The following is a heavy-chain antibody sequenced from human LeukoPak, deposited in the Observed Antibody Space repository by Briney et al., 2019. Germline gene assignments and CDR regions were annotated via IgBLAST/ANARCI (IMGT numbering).Heavy chain of an antibody. Sequence: PGGSLRLSCATSGFTFSAFPMHWVRRAPGKGLESVSAISEFGSRTYYANSVRGRFIISRDNSKSTLDLQMDSLRLEDMAVYYCARETKGDYDYWGQGTLVTVSS. V-gene: IGHV3-64*01. CDR3: ARETKGDYDY. CDR2: ISEFGSRT. CDR1: GFTFSAFP. D-gene: IGHD2-21*01. J-gene: IGHJ4*02.